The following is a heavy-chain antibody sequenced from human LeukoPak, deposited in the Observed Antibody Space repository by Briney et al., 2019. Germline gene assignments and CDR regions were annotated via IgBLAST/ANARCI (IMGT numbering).Heavy chain of an antibody. V-gene: IGHV3-33*01. CDR3: ARWRWQQSEFDL. CDR2: IWYDGSNK. CDR1: VFTFSSYS. J-gene: IGHJ4*02. Sequence: GRCLRLSCTATVFTFSSYSVHWVRQAPCKGLEWVEVIWYDGSNKYYADSVKGRFTISRDNSKNTLYLQMNSLRAEDTAVYYCARWRWQQSEFDLWGQGALVTVSS. D-gene: IGHD5-24*01.